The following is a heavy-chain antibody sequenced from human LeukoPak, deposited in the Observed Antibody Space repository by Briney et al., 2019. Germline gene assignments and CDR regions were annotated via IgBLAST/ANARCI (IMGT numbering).Heavy chain of an antibody. CDR2: IYTSGNT. D-gene: IGHD6-13*01. J-gene: IGHJ4*02. Sequence: SETLSLTCTVSGGSINSGSYYWSWIRQPAGKGLDWIGRIYTSGNTNYNPSLKSRVTLSVDTSKNQFSLKLSSVTAADTAVYYCARVPAIAAAGAFDYWGQGTLVTVSS. CDR3: ARVPAIAAAGAFDY. V-gene: IGHV4-61*02. CDR1: GGSINSGSYY.